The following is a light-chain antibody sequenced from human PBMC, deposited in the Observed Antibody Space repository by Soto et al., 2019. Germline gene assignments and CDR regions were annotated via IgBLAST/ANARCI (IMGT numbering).Light chain of an antibody. V-gene: IGKV3-15*01. CDR1: QSINSN. J-gene: IGKJ3*01. CDR3: QQYDSWPPFT. Sequence: EIVMTQSPATLSVSPGERATLSCRASQSINSNLAWYQQKPGQSPRLLIFGASTRAPGIPARFSGSGSGTEFTLTISRLQSEDFAVYYCQQYDSWPPFTFGPGTKVDIK. CDR2: GAS.